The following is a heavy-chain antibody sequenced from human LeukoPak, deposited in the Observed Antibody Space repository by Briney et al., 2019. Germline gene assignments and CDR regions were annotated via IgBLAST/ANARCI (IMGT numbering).Heavy chain of an antibody. J-gene: IGHJ4*02. CDR2: INPNSGGT. V-gene: IGHV1-2*02. CDR3: ATGLPYSSSWYDY. Sequence: GASVKVSCKASGYTFTGYYMHWVRQAPGQGLEWMGWINPNSGGTNYAQKFQGRVTMTTDTSTNTVYLELRSLRSDDTAVYYCATGLPYSSSWYDYWGQRTLVTVSS. CDR1: GYTFTGYY. D-gene: IGHD6-13*01.